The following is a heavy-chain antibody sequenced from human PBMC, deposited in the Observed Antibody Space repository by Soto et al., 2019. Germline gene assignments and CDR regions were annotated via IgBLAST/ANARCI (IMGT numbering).Heavy chain of an antibody. D-gene: IGHD6-25*01. Sequence: EVQLVESGGGLVQPGGSLRLSCAVSGLTFSNYWMNWVRQAPGKGLVWVSRINSDGSSTDYADSVKGRFTISRDNARNTVYWEMRSLRAEDTALYYCGRGGRIVAAASVDWGQGTLVTVSS. J-gene: IGHJ4*02. V-gene: IGHV3-74*01. CDR2: INSDGSST. CDR3: GRGGRIVAAASVD. CDR1: GLTFSNYW.